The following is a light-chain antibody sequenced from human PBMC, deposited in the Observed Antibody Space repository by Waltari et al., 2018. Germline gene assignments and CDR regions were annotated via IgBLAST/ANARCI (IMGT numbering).Light chain of an antibody. V-gene: IGKV1-39*01. CDR1: KTIDNL. CDR2: AAS. Sequence: DIQLTQSPCSLSASCGDGVIIPYQASKTIDNLLNWYQQKPGRSPVLLSYAASTLQSVVPSRFSGSLAGTDFTFSISNLPPEHYVTYYCQQSHGVPISLGGATTVEL. J-gene: IGKJ4*01. CDR3: QQSHGVPIS.